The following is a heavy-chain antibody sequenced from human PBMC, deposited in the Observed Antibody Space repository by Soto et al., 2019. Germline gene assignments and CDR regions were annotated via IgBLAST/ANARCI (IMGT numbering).Heavy chain of an antibody. Sequence: QVQLQESGPGLVKPSQTLSLTCTVSGGSISSGGYYWSWIRQHPGKGLEWIGYIYYSGSTYYNPSLKSRVTISVDTSKNQFSLKQSSVTAADTAVYYCARDWEGNYDFWRGTNWFDPWGQGTLVTVSS. CDR3: ARDWEGNYDFWRGTNWFDP. J-gene: IGHJ5*02. CDR2: IYYSGST. V-gene: IGHV4-31*03. D-gene: IGHD3-3*01. CDR1: GGSISSGGYY.